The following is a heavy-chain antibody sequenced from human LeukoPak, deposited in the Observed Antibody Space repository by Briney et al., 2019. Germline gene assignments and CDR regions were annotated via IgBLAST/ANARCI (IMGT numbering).Heavy chain of an antibody. CDR2: VHSSVGT. J-gene: IGHJ4*02. D-gene: IGHD5-18*01. V-gene: IGHV4-4*07. CDR3: ARERDHGYSYGHVLDF. Sequence: SETLSLTCTVSGGSMNTYYWTWIRQTAGGGLEWIGQVHSSVGTTYNPSLRSRVSLSLDTSKNHFSLRLASVTAADTAVYFCARERDHGYSYGHVLDFWGQGIPVTVSS. CDR1: GGSMNTYY.